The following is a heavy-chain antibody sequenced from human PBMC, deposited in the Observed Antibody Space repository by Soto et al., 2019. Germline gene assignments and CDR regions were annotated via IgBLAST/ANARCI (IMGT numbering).Heavy chain of an antibody. CDR1: GASTGSGGW. J-gene: IGHJ5*02. V-gene: IGHV4-4*02. D-gene: IGHD2-8*02. CDR3: ARHEGWTGPDQ. CDR2: IFHDGNT. Sequence: SEALSLTCAVSGASTGSGGWWSWVRQPPGKGLEWIAEIFHDGNTNYSPSLKSRVTISVDKSQNQFSLNVYSVTAADTAVYYCARHEGWTGPDQWGQGTLVTVSS.